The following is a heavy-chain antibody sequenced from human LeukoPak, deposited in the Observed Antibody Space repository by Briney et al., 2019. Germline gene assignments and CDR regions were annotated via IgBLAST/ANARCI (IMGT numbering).Heavy chain of an antibody. D-gene: IGHD7-27*01. Sequence: PGGSLRPSCAASGFTFSSYSMNWVRQAPGKGLEWVSYISDTIYYADSVKGRFTISRDNVKNSLYLQMNSLRDGDTAVYYCARDSNWAFDYWGQGTLVTVSS. CDR3: ARDSNWAFDY. V-gene: IGHV3-48*02. CDR2: ISDTI. CDR1: GFTFSSYS. J-gene: IGHJ4*02.